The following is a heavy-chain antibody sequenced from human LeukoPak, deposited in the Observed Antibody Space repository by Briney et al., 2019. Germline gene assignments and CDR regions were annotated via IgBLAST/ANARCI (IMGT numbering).Heavy chain of an antibody. V-gene: IGHV1-8*01. D-gene: IGHD3-22*01. J-gene: IGHJ4*02. CDR2: VNPNSGNT. CDR3: ATVINYYDSSGYYGY. CDR1: GYTFTSYD. Sequence: GASVKVSCKTSGYTFTSYDLNWVRQATGQGLEWMGWVNPNSGNTGYAQKFQGRVTMTMDPSISTAYMELSSLRSEDTAVYYCATVINYYDSSGYYGYWGQGTLVTVSS.